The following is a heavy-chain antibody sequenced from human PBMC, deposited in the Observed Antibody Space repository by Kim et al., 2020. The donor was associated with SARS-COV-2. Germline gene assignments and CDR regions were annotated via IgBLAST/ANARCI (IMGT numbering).Heavy chain of an antibody. Sequence: GGSLRLSCAASGFTFSSYAMSGVRQAPGNGLEWVSAISGSGGSTYYADSGKRRFIISRDNSKNTLYLQMNSLRAEDTADYFCANDGNSSSGSCYGGMDV. D-gene: IGHD2-15*01. J-gene: IGHJ6*01. CDR1: GFTFSSYA. CDR3: ANDGNSSSGSCYGGMDV. V-gene: IGHV3-23*01. CDR2: ISGSGGST.